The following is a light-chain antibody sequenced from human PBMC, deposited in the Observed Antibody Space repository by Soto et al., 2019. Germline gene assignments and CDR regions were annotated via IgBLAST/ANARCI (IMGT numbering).Light chain of an antibody. Sequence: DIVMTQSPDSLAVSLGERAIINCKSSQSVLYSSNNENYLAWHQQKPGQPPKLLIYWASTRESGVPDRFSGSGSWKDFPLTISSLQAEDVAVYFCQQYYSTPYTFGQGTKLEIK. J-gene: IGKJ2*01. V-gene: IGKV4-1*01. CDR3: QQYYSTPYT. CDR1: QSVLYSSNNENY. CDR2: WAS.